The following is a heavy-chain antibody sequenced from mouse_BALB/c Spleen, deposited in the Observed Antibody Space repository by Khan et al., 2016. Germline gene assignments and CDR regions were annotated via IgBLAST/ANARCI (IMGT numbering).Heavy chain of an antibody. CDR3: ARGNSYYDYDY. CDR2: IYPGDGDT. D-gene: IGHD2-4*01. Sequence: QVQLQQSGAELARPGASVKLSCKASGYTFTSYWMQWVKQRPGQGLEWIGAIYPGDGDTRYTQKFKGKATLTADKSSSTAYMQLISLASEDSAVCYCARGNSYYDYDYWGQGTTLTVSS. V-gene: IGHV1-87*01. J-gene: IGHJ2*01. CDR1: GYTFTSYW.